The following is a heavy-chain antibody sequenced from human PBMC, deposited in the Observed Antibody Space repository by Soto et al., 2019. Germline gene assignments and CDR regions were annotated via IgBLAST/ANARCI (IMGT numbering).Heavy chain of an antibody. Sequence: GGSLRLSWAASGFTSSSHAMGWVRQGPGKGLEWVAVVCICGSTHYADSVRGRFTISRDNSKNTLSLQMNSLTAEDTAVYFCAKRRGAGGHFDYWGQGALVTVSS. CDR2: VCICGST. CDR1: GFTSSSHA. V-gene: IGHV3-23*01. J-gene: IGHJ4*02. D-gene: IGHD2-15*01. CDR3: AKRRGAGGHFDY.